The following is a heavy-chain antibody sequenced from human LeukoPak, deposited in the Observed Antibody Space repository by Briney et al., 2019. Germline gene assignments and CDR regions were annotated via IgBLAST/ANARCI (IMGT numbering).Heavy chain of an antibody. CDR1: GFIFSSYD. D-gene: IGHD1-26*01. CDR2: ISNDGNNK. Sequence: GGSLRLSCAASGFIFSSYDMYWVRQAPGKGLEWVAVISNDGNNKQYADSVKGRFTISRDNAKNSLFLQVNSLRAEDTAVYYCARSSGTYHFDYWGQGTLVTVSS. CDR3: ARSSGTYHFDY. J-gene: IGHJ4*02. V-gene: IGHV3-33*05.